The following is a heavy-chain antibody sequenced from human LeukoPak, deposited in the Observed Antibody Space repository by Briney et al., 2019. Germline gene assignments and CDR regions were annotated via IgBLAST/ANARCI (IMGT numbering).Heavy chain of an antibody. D-gene: IGHD2-15*01. CDR2: MNPNSGNT. CDR1: GYTFTSYG. V-gene: IGHV1-8*01. CDR3: ARAVKYCSGGSCYFYFDY. Sequence: ASVKVSCKASGYTFTSYGINWVRQATGQGLEWMGWMNPNSGNTGYAQKFQGRVTMTRNTSISTAYMELSSLRSEDTAVYYCARAVKYCSGGSCYFYFDYWGQGTLVTVSS. J-gene: IGHJ4*02.